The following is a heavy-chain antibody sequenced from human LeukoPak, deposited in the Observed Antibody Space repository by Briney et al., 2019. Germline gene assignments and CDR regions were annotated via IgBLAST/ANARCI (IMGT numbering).Heavy chain of an antibody. D-gene: IGHD6-19*01. CDR1: GASMGSNY. J-gene: IGHJ4*02. V-gene: IGHV4-4*09. CDR2: IYHSGNT. Sequence: SETLSLTCIVSGASMGSNYWSWIRQPPGKGLEWIGYIYHSGNTNYSPSLESRVTMSVDESKNQFSLRVHFVSAADTAVYYCASTRRAAVAGRFDSWGQGTLVTVSS. CDR3: ASTRRAAVAGRFDS.